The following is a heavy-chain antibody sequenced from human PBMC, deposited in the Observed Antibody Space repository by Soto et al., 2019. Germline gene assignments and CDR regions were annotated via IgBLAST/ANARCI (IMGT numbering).Heavy chain of an antibody. D-gene: IGHD4-17*01. J-gene: IGHJ4*02. CDR1: GGSISSGDYY. V-gene: IGHV4-30-4*01. CDR3: ARVHGEYVVLDY. Sequence: SETLSLTCTVSGGSISSGDYYWSWIRQPPGKGLEWIGHIYYSGSTYYNPSLKSRVTISVDTSKNQFSLNLTSVTAADTAVYYCARVHGEYVVLDYWGQGTLVT. CDR2: IYYSGST.